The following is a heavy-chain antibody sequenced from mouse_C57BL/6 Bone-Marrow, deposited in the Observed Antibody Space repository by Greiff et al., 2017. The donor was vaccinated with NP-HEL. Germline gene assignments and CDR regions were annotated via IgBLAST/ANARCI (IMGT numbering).Heavy chain of an antibody. Sequence: VQLQQSGAELARPGASVKLSCKASGYTFTSYGISWVKQRTGQGLEWIGEIYPRSGNTYYNEKFKGKATLTADKSSSTAYMELRSLTSEDSAVYFCASISPYYYGLYYFDYWGQGTTLTVS. CDR3: ASISPYYYGLYYFDY. D-gene: IGHD1-1*01. V-gene: IGHV1-81*01. CDR2: IYPRSGNT. CDR1: GYTFTSYG. J-gene: IGHJ2*01.